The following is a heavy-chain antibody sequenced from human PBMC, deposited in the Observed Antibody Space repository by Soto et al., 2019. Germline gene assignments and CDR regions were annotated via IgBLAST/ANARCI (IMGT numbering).Heavy chain of an antibody. CDR1: GGTFSSYA. CDR2: IIPIFGTA. CDR3: PRDVDLNGGGRHTGPFDY. D-gene: IGHD2-8*02. V-gene: IGHV1-69*01. J-gene: IGHJ4*02. Sequence: QVQLVQSGAEVKKPGSSVKVSCKASGGTFSSYAISWVRQAPGQGLEWMGGIIPIFGTANYAQKFQGRVTITAEEATRTAYMEVSSVRAEDTAVYYWPRDVDLNGGGRHTGPFDYWGQGTLVTVSS.